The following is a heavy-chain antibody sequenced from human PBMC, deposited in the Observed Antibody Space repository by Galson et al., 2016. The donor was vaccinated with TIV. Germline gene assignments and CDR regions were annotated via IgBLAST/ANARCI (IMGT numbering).Heavy chain of an antibody. Sequence: PALVKPTQTLTLTCTFSGFSLITNGVGVGWVRQPPGKALEWLAHIYWDDDERYSPSLKSRLTFTKDTSKNQVVLRMTNMDPIDTATYYCVHLPNMFYYGMDVWGQGTTVTVSS. CDR2: IYWDDDE. CDR1: GFSLITNGVG. V-gene: IGHV2-5*02. J-gene: IGHJ6*02. CDR3: VHLPNMFYYGMDV. D-gene: IGHD3-10*02.